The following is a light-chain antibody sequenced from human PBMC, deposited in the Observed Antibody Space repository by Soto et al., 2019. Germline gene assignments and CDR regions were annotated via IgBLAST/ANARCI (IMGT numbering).Light chain of an antibody. CDR1: QDISSW. V-gene: IGKV1D-16*01. J-gene: IGKJ2*01. Sequence: DIQMTQSPSSVSASVGDRVTINCRASQDISSWLAWYQQKPGKAPKLLIYAASNLQSGVPSRFSGSGSETEFTLTISGLQPDDFATYYCQHYDSHRGSFGQGTKLELK. CDR2: AAS. CDR3: QHYDSHRGS.